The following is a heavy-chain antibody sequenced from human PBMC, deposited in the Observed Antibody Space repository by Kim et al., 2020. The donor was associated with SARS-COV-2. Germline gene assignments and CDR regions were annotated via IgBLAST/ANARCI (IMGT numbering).Heavy chain of an antibody. V-gene: IGHV4-59*13. J-gene: IGHJ3*02. CDR3: ARTPPFVGAFDI. CDR1: GGSISSYY. CDR2: IYYSGST. D-gene: IGHD1-26*01. Sequence: SETLSLTCTVSGGSISSYYWSWIRQPPGKGLEWIGYIYYSGSTNYNPSLKSRVTISVDTSKNQFSLKLSSVTAADTAVYYCARTPPFVGAFDIWGQGTMVTVSS.